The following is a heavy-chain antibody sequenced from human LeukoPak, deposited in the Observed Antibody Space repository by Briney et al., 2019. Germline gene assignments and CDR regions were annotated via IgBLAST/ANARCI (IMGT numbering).Heavy chain of an antibody. CDR1: GYTLTELS. CDR2: FDPEDGET. J-gene: IGHJ5*02. CDR3: ATGYYYDSSGQAAGFDP. V-gene: IGHV1-24*01. D-gene: IGHD3-22*01. Sequence: ASVKVSCKVSGYTLTELSMHWVRQAPGKGLEWMGGFDPEDGETIYAQKFQGRVTMTDDTSTDTAYMELSSLRSEDTAVYYCATGYYYDSSGQAAGFDPWGQGTLVTVSS.